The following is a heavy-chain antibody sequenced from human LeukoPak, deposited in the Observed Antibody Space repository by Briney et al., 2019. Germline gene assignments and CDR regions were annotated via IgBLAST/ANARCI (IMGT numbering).Heavy chain of an antibody. V-gene: IGHV3-30-3*01. CDR2: ISYDGSNK. D-gene: IGHD1-26*01. Sequence: PGGSLRLSCAASGFTFSSYAMHWVRQAPGKGLEWVAVISYDGSNKYYADSVKGRFTISRDNSKNTLYLQMNSLRAEDTAVYYCARDFWEASVNYYPNVFYYWGHGTLVTVSS. CDR3: ARDFWEASVNYYPNVFYY. J-gene: IGHJ4*01. CDR1: GFTFSSYA.